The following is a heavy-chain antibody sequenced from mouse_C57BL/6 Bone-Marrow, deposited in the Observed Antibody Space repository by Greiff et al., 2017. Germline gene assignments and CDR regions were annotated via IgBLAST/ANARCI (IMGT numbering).Heavy chain of an antibody. CDR1: GFTFSSYA. V-gene: IGHV5-4*01. CDR2: ISDGGSYT. J-gene: IGHJ1*03. CDR3: ARDVGNVSRYFDV. Sequence: EVKVVESGGGLVTPGGSLKLSCAASGFTFSSYAMSWVRQTPEKRLEWVATISDGGSYTYYPDNVKGRFTISRAHAKNNLYLQMSHLKSEDTSMYYCARDVGNVSRYFDVWGTGTTVTVSS.